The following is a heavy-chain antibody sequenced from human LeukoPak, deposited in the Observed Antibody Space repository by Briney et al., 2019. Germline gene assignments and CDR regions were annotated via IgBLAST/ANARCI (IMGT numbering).Heavy chain of an antibody. CDR1: RASISIYS. CDR2: IYYSGSP. J-gene: IGHJ3*02. V-gene: IGHV4-59*03. D-gene: IGHD2-2*01. Sequence: TETLSLTCTVSRASISIYSWSWIRQPPGQGLEWLGYIYYSGSPKYHPSLKNRVTMSVDTSRNQFSLRVNSVTAADTAVYYCAKSNRYCDTASCYEAFDIWGQGTMVTVSS. CDR3: AKSNRYCDTASCYEAFDI.